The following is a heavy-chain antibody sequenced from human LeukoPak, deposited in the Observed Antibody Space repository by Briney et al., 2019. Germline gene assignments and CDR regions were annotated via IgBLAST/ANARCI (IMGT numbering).Heavy chain of an antibody. V-gene: IGHV1-18*01. CDR3: ARDRRYFDWLLSIRDAFDI. CDR2: ISVYNGNT. J-gene: IGHJ3*02. D-gene: IGHD3-9*01. Sequence: ASVKVSCKASGYTFSNYDISWVRQAPGQGLEWMGWISVYNGNTNYAQKVQGRVTMTTDTSTNTAYMELRSLRSDDTAVYYCARDRRYFDWLLSIRDAFDIWGQGTMVTVSS. CDR1: GYTFSNYD.